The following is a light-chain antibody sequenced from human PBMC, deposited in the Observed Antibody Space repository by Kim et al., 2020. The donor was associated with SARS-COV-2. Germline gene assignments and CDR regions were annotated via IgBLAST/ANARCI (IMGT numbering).Light chain of an antibody. V-gene: IGLV1-44*01. CDR3: AGWDDSLNGWV. CDR1: RSNIGSNT. Sequence: ELTQPPSASGTPGQRVTISCSGSRSNIGSNTVNWYQQLPGTAPQLLIYGNTQRPSGVPDRFSGSKSGTSASLAISGLQSEDEADYYCAGWDDSLNGWVFGGGTQLTVL. CDR2: GNT. J-gene: IGLJ3*02.